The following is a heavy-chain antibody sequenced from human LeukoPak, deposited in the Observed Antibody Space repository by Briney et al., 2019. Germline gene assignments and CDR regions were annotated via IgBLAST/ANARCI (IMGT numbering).Heavy chain of an antibody. CDR1: GGSISSSSYY. Sequence: SETLSLTCTVSGGSISSSSYYWGWIRQPPGKGLEWIGSIYYSGSTYYNPSLKSRVTISVDTSKNQFSLKLSSVTAADTAVYYCARDRSGVGGWQLDAFDIWGQGTMVTVSS. CDR3: ARDRSGVGGWQLDAFDI. V-gene: IGHV4-39*07. D-gene: IGHD6-19*01. J-gene: IGHJ3*02. CDR2: IYYSGST.